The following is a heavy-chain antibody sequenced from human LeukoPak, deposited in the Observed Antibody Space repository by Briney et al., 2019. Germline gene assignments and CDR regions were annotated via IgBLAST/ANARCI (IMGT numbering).Heavy chain of an antibody. CDR2: IRYDGSNK. V-gene: IGHV3-30*02. CDR1: GFTFSSYG. Sequence: GGSLRLSCAASGFTFSSYGMHWVRQAPGKRLEWVAFIRYDGSNKYYADSVKGRFTISRDNSKNTLYLQMNSLRAEDTAVYYCAKDPLMGGYYHGGYYFDYWGQGTLVTVSS. CDR3: AKDPLMGGYYHGGYYFDY. D-gene: IGHD3-3*01. J-gene: IGHJ4*02.